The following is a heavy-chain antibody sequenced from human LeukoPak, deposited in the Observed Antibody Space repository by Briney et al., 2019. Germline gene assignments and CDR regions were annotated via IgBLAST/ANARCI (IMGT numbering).Heavy chain of an antibody. V-gene: IGHV4-59*01. D-gene: IGHD1-26*01. CDR2: IYYSGST. CDR3: ARGVVWWEPAEYFDY. CDR1: GGSISSYY. Sequence: SETLSLTCTVSGGSISSYYWSWIRQPPGKGLEWIGCIYYSGSTNYNPSLKSRVTISVDTSKNQFSLKLSSVTAADTTVYYCARGVVWWEPAEYFDYWGQGTLVTVSS. J-gene: IGHJ4*02.